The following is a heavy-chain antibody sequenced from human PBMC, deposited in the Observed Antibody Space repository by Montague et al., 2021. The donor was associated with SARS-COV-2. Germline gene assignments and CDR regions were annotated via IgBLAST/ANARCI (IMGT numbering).Heavy chain of an antibody. D-gene: IGHD6-19*01. J-gene: IGHJ5*02. V-gene: IGHV4-59*08. Sequence: SETLSLTRTVSGGAMSSYYWSWIRQPPGKGLEWIGYIYYRGSTNXNPSRKSRVTISVDTSKNQFSLKLSSVTAADTAAYYCARHGCSSGRHRCGFDPWGQGTLVTVSS. CDR3: ARHGCSSGRHRCGFDP. CDR2: IYYRGST. CDR1: GGAMSSYY.